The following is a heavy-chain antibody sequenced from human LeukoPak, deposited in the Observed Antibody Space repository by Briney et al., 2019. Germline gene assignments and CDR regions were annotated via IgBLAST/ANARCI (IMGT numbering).Heavy chain of an antibody. CDR3: ARENGNYDILTGPARLRPDYYYGMDV. CDR1: GFTFTRYG. D-gene: IGHD3-9*01. CDR2: ISAYNGDT. Sequence: ASVKVSCKTSGFTFTRYGITWVRQAPGQGLEWMGWISAYNGDTIYAQKLQGRVTMTRDTSISTAYMELSRLRSDDTAVYYCARENGNYDILTGPARLRPDYYYGMDVWGQGTTVTVSS. V-gene: IGHV1-18*01. J-gene: IGHJ6*02.